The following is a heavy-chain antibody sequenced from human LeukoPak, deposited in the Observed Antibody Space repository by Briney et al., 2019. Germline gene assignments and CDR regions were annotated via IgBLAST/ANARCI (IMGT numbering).Heavy chain of an antibody. Sequence: SGGSLRLSCAASGFTFSSYSMNWVRQAPGEGLEWVSSISSSSSYIYYADSVKGRFTISRDNAKNSLYLQMNSLRAEDTAVYYCATLIVGATNYYYYMDVWGKGTTVTVSS. D-gene: IGHD1-26*01. CDR3: ATLIVGATNYYYYMDV. V-gene: IGHV3-21*01. CDR1: GFTFSSYS. J-gene: IGHJ6*03. CDR2: ISSSSSYI.